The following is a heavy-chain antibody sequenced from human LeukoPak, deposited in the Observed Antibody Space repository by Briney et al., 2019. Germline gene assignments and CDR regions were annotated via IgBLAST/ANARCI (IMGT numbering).Heavy chain of an antibody. Sequence: PGGSLRVSCAASGFTVSSNYMSWVRQAPGKGLEWVSVIYSGGSTYYADSVKGRFTISRDNSKNTLYLQMNSLRAEDTSVYYCASLAYWGQGTLVTVSS. CDR1: GFTVSSNY. CDR3: ASLAY. V-gene: IGHV3-66*02. J-gene: IGHJ4*02. CDR2: IYSGGST.